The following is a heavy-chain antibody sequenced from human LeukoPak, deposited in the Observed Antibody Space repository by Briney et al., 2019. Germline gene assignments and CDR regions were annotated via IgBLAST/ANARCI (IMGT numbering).Heavy chain of an antibody. V-gene: IGHV3-53*01. CDR3: ARDPSLVT. D-gene: IGHD2-21*02. J-gene: IGHJ4*02. CDR1: GFTVGSNH. Sequence: KPGGSLRLSCAASGFTVGSNHMSWVRQASGKGLEWVSVVYSGGSTYYADSVKGRFTISRDISKNTVFLQMNTLRAEDTAVYYCARDPSLVTWGQGTLVTVSS. CDR2: VYSGGST.